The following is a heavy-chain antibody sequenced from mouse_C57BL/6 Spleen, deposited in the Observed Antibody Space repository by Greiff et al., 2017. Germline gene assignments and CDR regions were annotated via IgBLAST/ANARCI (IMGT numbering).Heavy chain of an antibody. Sequence: QVQLQQSGAELARPGASVKMSCKASGYTFTSYTMHWVKQRPGQGLEWIGYINPSSGYTKYNQKFKDKATLTADKSSSTAYMQLSSLPSEDSAVYYCARGDDYDERYAWDYWGQGTSVTVSS. CDR2: INPSSGYT. J-gene: IGHJ4*01. V-gene: IGHV1-4*01. D-gene: IGHD2-4*01. CDR3: ARGDDYDERYAWDY. CDR1: GYTFTSYT.